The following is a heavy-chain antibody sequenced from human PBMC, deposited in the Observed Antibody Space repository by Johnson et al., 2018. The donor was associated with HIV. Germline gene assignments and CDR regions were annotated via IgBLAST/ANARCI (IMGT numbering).Heavy chain of an antibody. CDR2: ISCDGSNK. Sequence: CVRQAPGKGLEWVAVISCDGSNKYYADSVKGRFTISRDNSKNTLYLQMNSLRAEDTAVYYCASSAFDIWGQGTMVTVSS. CDR3: ASSAFDI. V-gene: IGHV3-30*04. J-gene: IGHJ3*02.